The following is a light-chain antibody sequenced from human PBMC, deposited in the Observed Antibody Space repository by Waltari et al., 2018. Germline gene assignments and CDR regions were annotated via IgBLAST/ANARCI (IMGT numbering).Light chain of an antibody. Sequence: EIVLTQSPATLSVSPGARATLSSRASQSVSSDLAWYQQKPGQAPRPLIYDASNGATSIPARSSGSGSGTDVTLTISSIEPEEFAVYYCQQRSNWPPAFTFGPGTKVDIK. CDR3: QQRSNWPPAFT. J-gene: IGKJ3*01. CDR2: DAS. V-gene: IGKV3-11*01. CDR1: QSVSSD.